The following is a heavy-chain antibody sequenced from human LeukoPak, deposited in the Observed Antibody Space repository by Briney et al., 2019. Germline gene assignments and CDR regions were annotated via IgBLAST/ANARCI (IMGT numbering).Heavy chain of an antibody. V-gene: IGHV4-59*01. Sequence: KTSETLSLTCTVSGGSISSYYWSWIRQPPGKGLEWIGYIYCSGSTNYNPSLKSRVTISVDTSKNQFSLKLSSVTAADTAVYYCARSGYCSSTSCQIAGWFDPWGQGTLVTVSS. CDR3: ARSGYCSSTSCQIAGWFDP. J-gene: IGHJ5*02. CDR1: GGSISSYY. CDR2: IYCSGST. D-gene: IGHD2-2*01.